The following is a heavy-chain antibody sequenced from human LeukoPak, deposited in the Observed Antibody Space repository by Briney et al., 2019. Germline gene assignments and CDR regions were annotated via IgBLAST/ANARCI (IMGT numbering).Heavy chain of an antibody. CDR2: ISYDGSNK. CDR1: GFTFSSYG. Sequence: GGSLRLSCAASGFTFSSYGMHWVRQAPGKGLEWVAVISYDGSNKYYADSVKGRFTISGDNSKNTLYLQMNSLRAEDTAVYYCAKGGSSWYEGYYGMDVWGQGTTVTVSS. CDR3: AKGGSSWYEGYYGMDV. V-gene: IGHV3-30*18. J-gene: IGHJ6*02. D-gene: IGHD6-13*01.